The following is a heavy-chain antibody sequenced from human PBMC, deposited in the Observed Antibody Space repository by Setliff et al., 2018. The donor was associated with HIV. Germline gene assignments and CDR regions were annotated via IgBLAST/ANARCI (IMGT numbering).Heavy chain of an antibody. J-gene: IGHJ1*01. CDR3: VHTQYGRYFRY. V-gene: IGHV2-5*02. CDR1: GFSLTTVGG. D-gene: IGHD1-26*01. Sequence: LVNPTQTLTLTCTFSGFSLTTVGGVGWIRQPPGKALEWLALIYWDDDKRYSPSLNSRLTITKDTSRNQVDLTMTNMDPVDTGTYYCVHTQYGRYFRYWGQGALVTVSS. CDR2: IYWDDDK.